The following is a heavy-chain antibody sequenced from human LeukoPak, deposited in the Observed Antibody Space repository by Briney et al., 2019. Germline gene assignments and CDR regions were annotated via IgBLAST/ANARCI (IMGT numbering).Heavy chain of an antibody. CDR2: ISGNGDIT. Sequence: GGSLRLSCAASGFTFSSYGMHWVRQAPGKGLEWVSAISGNGDITYYTDSVKGRFTISRDNSKNTLYLQMNSLRAEDTAIYYCAKVTGGDMITYGGLDYWGQGTLVTVSS. CDR3: AKVTGGDMITYGGLDY. V-gene: IGHV3-23*01. J-gene: IGHJ4*02. CDR1: GFTFSSYG. D-gene: IGHD3-16*01.